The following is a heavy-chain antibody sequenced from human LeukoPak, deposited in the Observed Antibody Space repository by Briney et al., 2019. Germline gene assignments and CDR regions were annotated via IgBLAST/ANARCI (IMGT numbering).Heavy chain of an antibody. V-gene: IGHV4-59*08. CDR1: GGSISSYY. CDR3: ARLTCYYGSGSSAVDY. D-gene: IGHD3-10*01. J-gene: IGHJ4*02. Sequence: SETLSLTCTVSGGSISSYYWSWIRQPPGKGLEWIGYIYYSGSTNYNPSLKSRVTISVDTSKNQFSLKLSSVTAADTAVYYCARLTCYYGSGSSAVDYWGQGTLVTVSS. CDR2: IYYSGST.